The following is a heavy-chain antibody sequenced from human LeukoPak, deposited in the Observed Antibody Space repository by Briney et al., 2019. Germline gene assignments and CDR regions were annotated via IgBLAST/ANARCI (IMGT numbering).Heavy chain of an antibody. Sequence: GGSLRLSCAASGFSITDRPLSWVRQAPGEGLEWVSAIGVRTHYADSVKGRFTISRDGSKNTPYLQMNSLTVEDTAIYFCAAGHQNSLEGYWGQATMVSVAS. CDR1: GFSITDRP. D-gene: IGHD1-1*01. J-gene: IGHJ4*02. V-gene: IGHV3-23*01. CDR2: IGVRT. CDR3: AAGHQNSLEGY.